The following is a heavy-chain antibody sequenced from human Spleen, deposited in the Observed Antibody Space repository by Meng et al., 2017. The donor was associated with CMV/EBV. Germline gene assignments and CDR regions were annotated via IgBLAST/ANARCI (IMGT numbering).Heavy chain of an antibody. J-gene: IGHJ6*02. V-gene: IGHV3-48*03. CDR3: AKVGYDFWTPSWHYYYGMDV. Sequence: GGSLRLSCAASGFTFSSYEMNWVRQAPGKGLEWVSYISSSGSTIYYADSVKGRFTISRDNAKNSLYLQMNSLRAEDTAVYYCAKVGYDFWTPSWHYYYGMDVWGQGTTVTVSS. CDR2: ISSSGSTI. D-gene: IGHD3-3*01. CDR1: GFTFSSYE.